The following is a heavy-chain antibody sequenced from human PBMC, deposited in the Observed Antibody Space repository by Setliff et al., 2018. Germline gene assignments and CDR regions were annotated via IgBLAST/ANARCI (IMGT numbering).Heavy chain of an antibody. V-gene: IGHV3-7*01. CDR1: GFTFSSLW. J-gene: IGHJ5*02. CDR2: INQGGSDQ. Sequence: GGSLRLSCSASGFTFSSLWMAWVRQAPGKGLEWVANINQGGSDQFYVESVKGRFTISRDNAKNSLYLQMNSLRVEDTAVYYCARDVFDFRTGQAGPWGQGTLGTVSS. D-gene: IGHD3-3*01. CDR3: ARDVFDFRTGQAGP.